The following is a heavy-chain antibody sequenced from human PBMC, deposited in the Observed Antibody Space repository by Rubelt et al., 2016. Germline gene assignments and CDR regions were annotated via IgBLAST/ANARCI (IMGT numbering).Heavy chain of an antibody. D-gene: IGHD3-22*01. Sequence: QVQLQESGPGLVKPSQTLSLTCTVSGGSISSGGYYWSWIRQHPGKGLEWIGYIYYSGSTYYNPSLKVVVTLDVDTSKNQVSLKLSSVTAAETAVYYCARRADSSGYFTYFDYWGQGTLVTVSS. CDR1: GGSISSGGYY. J-gene: IGHJ4*02. V-gene: IGHV4-31*01. CDR2: IYYSGST. CDR3: ARRADSSGYFTYFDY.